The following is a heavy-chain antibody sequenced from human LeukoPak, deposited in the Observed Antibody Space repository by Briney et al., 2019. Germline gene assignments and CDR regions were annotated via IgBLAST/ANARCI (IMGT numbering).Heavy chain of an antibody. V-gene: IGHV1-24*01. D-gene: IGHD3-22*01. J-gene: IGHJ4*02. Sequence: ASVKVSCKVSGYTLTELSMNWVRQAPGKGLEWMGGFDTEDGETIYAQKFQGRVTMTEDTSTDTAYMELSSLRPEDTAVYYCATVQTMVSSGYYNDYWGQGTLVTVSS. CDR1: GYTLTELS. CDR2: FDTEDGET. CDR3: ATVQTMVSSGYYNDY.